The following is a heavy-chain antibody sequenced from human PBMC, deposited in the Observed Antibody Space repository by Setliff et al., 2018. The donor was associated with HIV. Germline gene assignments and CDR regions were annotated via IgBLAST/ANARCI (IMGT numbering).Heavy chain of an antibody. CDR3: ARDRYYDSSGYYWFDAFDI. CDR1: GYTFTGYY. CDR2: INPNSGGT. J-gene: IGHJ3*02. D-gene: IGHD3-22*01. V-gene: IGHV1-2*02. Sequence: ASVKVSCKASGYTFTGYYMHWVRQAPGQGLEWMGWINPNSGGTNYAQKFQGRVTMTRDTSISTAYMELSRLRSDDTAVYYCARDRYYDSSGYYWFDAFDIWGHGTMVTVSS.